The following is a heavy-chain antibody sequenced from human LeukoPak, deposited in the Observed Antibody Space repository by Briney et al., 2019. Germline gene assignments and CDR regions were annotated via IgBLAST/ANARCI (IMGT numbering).Heavy chain of an antibody. CDR3: ARGLSGYSYGYMGYYYYMDV. D-gene: IGHD5-18*01. CDR1: GGTFSSYA. V-gene: IGHV1-69*05. Sequence: SVTVSCKASGGTFSSYAISWVRQAPRQGLEWMGRIIPIFGTANYAQKFQGRVTITTDESTSTAYMELSSLRSEDTAVYYCARGLSGYSYGYMGYYYYMDVWGKGTTVTVSS. CDR2: IIPIFGTA. J-gene: IGHJ6*03.